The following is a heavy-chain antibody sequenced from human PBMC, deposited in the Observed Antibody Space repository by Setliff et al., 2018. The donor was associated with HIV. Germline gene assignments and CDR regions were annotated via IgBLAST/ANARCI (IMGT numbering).Heavy chain of an antibody. Sequence: TSETLSLTCSVYGTSFSDHYWSWVRQTPGEGLEWIGEMNQSGTTNYNPSLKSRVTMSIDTSERQFSLKLTSVTAADTAVYYCVRWYYCVSGACYRADYWGQGTMVTVSS. V-gene: IGHV4-34*01. J-gene: IGHJ4*02. CDR3: VRWYYCVSGACYRADY. CDR2: MNQSGTT. CDR1: GTSFSDHY. D-gene: IGHD2-21*02.